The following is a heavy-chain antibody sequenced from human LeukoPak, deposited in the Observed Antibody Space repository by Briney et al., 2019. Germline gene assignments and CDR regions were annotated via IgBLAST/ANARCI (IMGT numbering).Heavy chain of an antibody. V-gene: IGHV4-34*01. J-gene: IGHJ5*02. CDR1: GESFNGYY. CDR3: ARGEYGNQRSNNWFDP. D-gene: IGHD4-17*01. CDR2: ISHRGST. Sequence: SETLSLTCAVYGESFNGYYWSWIRQPPGKGLEWIEEISHRGSTNYNPSLKSRVTISIDTSKNQFSLKLSSVTAADTAVYYCARGEYGNQRSNNWFDPWGQGTLVSVSS.